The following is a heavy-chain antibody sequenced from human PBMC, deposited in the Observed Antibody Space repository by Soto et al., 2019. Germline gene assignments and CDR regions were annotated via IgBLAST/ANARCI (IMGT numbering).Heavy chain of an antibody. CDR1: GITFSRYW. Sequence: EVQLVESGGGLVQPGGSLRLSCTASGITFSRYWMSWVRQAPGKGLEWVANIKQDGSEKYYVDSVRGRFTISTDNAKNSLYLQMNSLRAEDTAVYYCAGHWVCSGSSCSGPPPPNFYGMDVWGQGTTVTVSS. J-gene: IGHJ6*02. D-gene: IGHD3-22*01. CDR3: AGHWVCSGSSCSGPPPPNFYGMDV. V-gene: IGHV3-7*03. CDR2: IKQDGSEK.